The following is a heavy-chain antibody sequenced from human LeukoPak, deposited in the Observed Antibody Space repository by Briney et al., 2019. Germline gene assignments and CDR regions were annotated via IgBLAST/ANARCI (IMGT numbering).Heavy chain of an antibody. CDR3: ARHTSHTIGTGDFDY. Sequence: SETLSLTCTVSGGSISSSSYYWGWIRQPPGKGLEWIGRIYYSGTTYYNPSRKSRVTISVDTAKNQFSLELSSVTAADTAVYYCARHTSHTIGTGDFDYWGQGTLVTVSS. J-gene: IGHJ4*02. V-gene: IGHV4-39*01. CDR2: IYYSGTT. D-gene: IGHD1-1*01. CDR1: GGSISSSSYY.